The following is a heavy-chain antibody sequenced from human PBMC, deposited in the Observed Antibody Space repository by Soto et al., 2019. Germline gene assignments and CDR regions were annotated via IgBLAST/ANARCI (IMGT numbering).Heavy chain of an antibody. CDR1: GFTVSSNY. D-gene: IGHD6-13*01. CDR3: ARDSPGIAAAGTSFGYYGMDV. Sequence: EVQLVETGGGLIQPGGSLRLSCAASGFTVSSNYMSWVRQAPGKGLEWVSVIYRGGSTYYADSVKGRFTISRDNSKNTLYLQMNSLRAEDTAVYYCARDSPGIAAAGTSFGYYGMDVWGQGTTVTVSS. CDR2: IYRGGST. J-gene: IGHJ6*02. V-gene: IGHV3-53*02.